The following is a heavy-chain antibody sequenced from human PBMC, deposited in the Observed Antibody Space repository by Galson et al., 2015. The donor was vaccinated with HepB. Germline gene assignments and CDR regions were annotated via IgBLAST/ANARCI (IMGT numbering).Heavy chain of an antibody. V-gene: IGHV1-18*04. CDR2: ISAYNGNT. J-gene: IGHJ6*02. CDR3: ARDTVIVVVPAAVYGMDV. Sequence: SCKASGYTFTSYGISWVRQAPGQGLEWMGWISAYNGNTNYAQKLQGRVTMTTDTSTSTAYMELRSLRSDDTAVYYCARDTVIVVVPAAVYGMDVWGQGTTVTVSS. D-gene: IGHD2-2*01. CDR1: GYTFTSYG.